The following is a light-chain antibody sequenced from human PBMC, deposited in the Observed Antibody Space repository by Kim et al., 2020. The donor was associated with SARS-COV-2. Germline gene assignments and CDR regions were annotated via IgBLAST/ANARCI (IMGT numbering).Light chain of an antibody. CDR2: EDD. V-gene: IGLV6-57*03. CDR1: SGSIDDNY. J-gene: IGLJ2*01. CDR3: QSYNRDNVI. Sequence: GKSVTISCSRSSGSIDDNYVQWYQQRPSGDPAAVIYEDDQRPSGVSDRFSGSIDISSSSASLTSSGLGTEDEADYYCQSYNRDNVIFGGGTQLTVL.